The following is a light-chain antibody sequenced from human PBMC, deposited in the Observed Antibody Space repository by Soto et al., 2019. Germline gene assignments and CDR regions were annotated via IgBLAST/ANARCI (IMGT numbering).Light chain of an antibody. CDR1: QTVSSY. V-gene: IGKV3-20*01. Sequence: ESVLTHSPGTLSLSPGERATLSSRASQTVSSYLTWYQQRPGQAPRLLIYGASKRATGIPDRFSGSGSGTDFTLTISRLEPEDFALYYCQQYGTSPITFGQGTRLEIK. CDR3: QQYGTSPIT. J-gene: IGKJ5*01. CDR2: GAS.